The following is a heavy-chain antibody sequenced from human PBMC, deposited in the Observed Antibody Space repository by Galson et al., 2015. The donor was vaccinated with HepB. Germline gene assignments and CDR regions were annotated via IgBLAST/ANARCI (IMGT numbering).Heavy chain of an antibody. J-gene: IGHJ4*01. CDR3: ARWGPKWELLQYYFDF. CDR2: ISTYNGNT. D-gene: IGHD1-26*01. V-gene: IGHV1-18*01. Sequence: SVKVSCKASGYNFRNYGISWVRQAPGQGLEWMGWISTYNGNTRYAENVQGRVTMTTDTSTNTAYMELGSLTSDDTAIYYGARWGPKWELLQYYFDFWGQGTLVTVSS. CDR1: GYNFRNYG.